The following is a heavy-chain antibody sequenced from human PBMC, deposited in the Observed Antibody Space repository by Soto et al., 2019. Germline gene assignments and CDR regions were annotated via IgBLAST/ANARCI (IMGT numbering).Heavy chain of an antibody. J-gene: IGHJ1*01. CDR1: GFTFSSYA. V-gene: IGHV3-23*01. CDR3: ARDIGYCFSTSCYFGH. Sequence: EVQLLESGGGLVQPGESLRLSCATSGFTFSSYAMGWVRQAPGKGLDWVSAISGGGDNTYYADSVKGRFTISRDNSKNTLALQMNSLRAEDTAVYYCARDIGYCFSTSCYFGHWGQGTLVTVSS. D-gene: IGHD2-2*01. CDR2: ISGGGDNT.